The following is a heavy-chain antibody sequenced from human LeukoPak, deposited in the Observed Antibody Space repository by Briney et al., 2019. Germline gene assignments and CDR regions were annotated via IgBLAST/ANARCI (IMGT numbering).Heavy chain of an antibody. CDR3: ATISYPPSRASNAFDI. CDR2: ITGSGHTT. J-gene: IGHJ3*02. V-gene: IGHV3-23*01. Sequence: GGSLRPSCAASGFTFSNYDMHWVRQAPGKGLEWVSSITGSGHTTFYADSVKGRFTISRDKSKNSLYLQMNSLRAEDTALYYCATISYPPSRASNAFDIWGQGTMVTVSS. CDR1: GFTFSNYD. D-gene: IGHD1-26*01.